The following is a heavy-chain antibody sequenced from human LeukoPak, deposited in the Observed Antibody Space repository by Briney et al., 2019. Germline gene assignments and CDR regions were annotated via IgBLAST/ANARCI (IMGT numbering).Heavy chain of an antibody. CDR1: GGSYSGYY. CDR2: INHSGST. CDR3: ARERHYDFWSGLGNWFDP. D-gene: IGHD3-3*01. V-gene: IGHV4-34*01. J-gene: IGHJ5*02. Sequence: PSETLSLTCAVYGGSYSGYYWSWIRQPPGKGLEWIGEINHSGSTNYNPSLKSRVTISVDTSKNQFSLKLSSVTAADTAVYYCARERHYDFWSGLGNWFDPWGQGTLVTVSS.